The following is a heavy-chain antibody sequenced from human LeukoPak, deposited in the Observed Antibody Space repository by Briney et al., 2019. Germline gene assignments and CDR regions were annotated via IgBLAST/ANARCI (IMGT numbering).Heavy chain of an antibody. CDR1: GGSISSYY. CDR2: IYYSGST. J-gene: IGHJ6*02. Sequence: SETLSLTCTVSGGSISSYYWSWIRQPPGKGLEWIGYIYYSGSTNYNPSLKSRVTISVDTSKNQFSLKLSSVTAADTAVYYCARGYCSGGSCYWRDYYYYYGTDVWGQGTTVTVSS. D-gene: IGHD2-15*01. V-gene: IGHV4-59*01. CDR3: ARGYCSGGSCYWRDYYYYYGTDV.